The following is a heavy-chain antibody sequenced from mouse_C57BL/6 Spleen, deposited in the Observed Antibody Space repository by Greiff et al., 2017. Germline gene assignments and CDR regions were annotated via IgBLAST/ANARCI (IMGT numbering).Heavy chain of an antibody. CDR1: GYTFTSYW. V-gene: IGHV1-55*01. CDR3: ERCEGDYDDGY. D-gene: IGHD2-4*01. CDR2: IYPGSGST. Sequence: QVQLQQPGAELVKPGASVKMSCKASGYTFTSYWITWVKQRPGQGLEWIGDIYPGSGSTNYNEKFKSQATLTVDKSSSTAYLQLSSLTSEDSAVYYCERCEGDYDDGYWGQGTTLTVSS. J-gene: IGHJ2*01.